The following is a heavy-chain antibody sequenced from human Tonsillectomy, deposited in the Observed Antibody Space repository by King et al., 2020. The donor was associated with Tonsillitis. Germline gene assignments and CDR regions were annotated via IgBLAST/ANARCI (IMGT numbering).Heavy chain of an antibody. D-gene: IGHD3-10*01. Sequence: VQLQESGPGLVKPSETLSLTCTVSGGSISSYYWSWIRQPPGKGLGWIGYIYYSGSTNYNPSLKSRVTISVDTSKNQFSLKLSSVTAADTAVYYCARDPVTNYGSGLGRFDYWGQGTLVTVSS. V-gene: IGHV4-59*01. CDR3: ARDPVTNYGSGLGRFDY. J-gene: IGHJ4*02. CDR2: IYYSGST. CDR1: GGSISSYY.